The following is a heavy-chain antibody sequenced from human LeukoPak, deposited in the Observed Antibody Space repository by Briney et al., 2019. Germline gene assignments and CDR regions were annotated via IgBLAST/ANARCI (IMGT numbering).Heavy chain of an antibody. J-gene: IGHJ4*02. Sequence: GTSLRLSCAASGFTVSSNYMTWVRQAPGKGLEWVSVIYSGGSTYYADSVKGRFTISRDNSKNTLYLQINSLRAEDTAVYYCARDRGHGAGTWGQGTLVTVSS. CDR1: GFTVSSNY. CDR3: ARDRGHGAGT. D-gene: IGHD6-13*01. CDR2: IYSGGST. V-gene: IGHV3-53*01.